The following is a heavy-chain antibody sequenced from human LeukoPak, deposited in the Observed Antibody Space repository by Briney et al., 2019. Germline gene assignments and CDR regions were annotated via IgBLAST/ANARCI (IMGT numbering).Heavy chain of an antibody. J-gene: IGHJ4*02. D-gene: IGHD1-26*01. Sequence: PGGSLRLSCAASGFTFSSYWMSWVRQAPGKGLEWVANIKQDGSEKYYVDSVKGRFTISRDNAKNSLYLQMNSLRAEDTAVYYCARVSRLSIVGATSFDYWGQGTLVTVSS. V-gene: IGHV3-7*01. CDR2: IKQDGSEK. CDR3: ARVSRLSIVGATSFDY. CDR1: GFTFSSYW.